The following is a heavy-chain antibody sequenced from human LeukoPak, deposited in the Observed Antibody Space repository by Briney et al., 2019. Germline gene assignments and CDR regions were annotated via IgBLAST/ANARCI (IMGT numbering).Heavy chain of an antibody. CDR1: GFRLGSYS. J-gene: IGHJ3*02. CDR3: ARVLLERPGIDSFDM. D-gene: IGHD1-1*01. V-gene: IGHV3-48*01. Sequence: GGSLRLSCGASGFRLGSYSMDWVRQAPGKGLECVSHINSGSYTIYYADSVKGRFTISRDNAGNSLYLQMNRLRADDTAVYYCARVLLERPGIDSFDMGGQGTMVTVSS. CDR2: INSGSYTI.